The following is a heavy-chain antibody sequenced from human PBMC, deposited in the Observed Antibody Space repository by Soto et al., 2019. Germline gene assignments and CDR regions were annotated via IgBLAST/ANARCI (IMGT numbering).Heavy chain of an antibody. D-gene: IGHD3-16*01. Sequence: EVQLVESGGGLVQPGRSLRLSCAASGFTFNDYAMHWVRQAPGKGLEWVSIITWNSGYIDYGDSVKGRFTISRDNAKNSLYLQMNSLRSEDTAFYYCVKERLEGATQFQFDYWGQGTLVTVSS. CDR3: VKERLEGATQFQFDY. J-gene: IGHJ4*02. CDR1: GFTFNDYA. CDR2: ITWNSGYI. V-gene: IGHV3-9*01.